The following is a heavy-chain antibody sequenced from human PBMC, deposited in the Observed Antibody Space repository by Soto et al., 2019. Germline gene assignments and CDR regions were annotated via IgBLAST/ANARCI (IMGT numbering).Heavy chain of an antibody. CDR2: MYHSGST. V-gene: IGHV4-4*02. J-gene: IGHJ6*01. CDR1: VASISSNNW. CDR3: GSTAGRRYGMEV. Sequence: KPSETLSLTCDFSVASISSNNWWSWVRQPPGKGLEWIGEMYHSGSTNYNPSLKSRVTISVDKSKNQFSLKLSSVTAADTAMYYFGSTAGRRYGMEVCGQGITVIVSS.